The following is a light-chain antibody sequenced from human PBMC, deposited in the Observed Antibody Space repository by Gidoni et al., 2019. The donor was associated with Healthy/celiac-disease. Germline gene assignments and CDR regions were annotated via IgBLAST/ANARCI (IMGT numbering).Light chain of an antibody. CDR1: QDISNY. V-gene: IGKV1-33*01. Sequence: DIQMTQSPSSLSASVGDRVTITCQASQDISNYLNWYQQKPGKAPKLLIYDASNLETGVPSRFSGSESGTDFTFTISSLQPEDIATYYFQQYDNLPPLTFGGETKVGIK. CDR2: DAS. J-gene: IGKJ4*01. CDR3: QQYDNLPPLT.